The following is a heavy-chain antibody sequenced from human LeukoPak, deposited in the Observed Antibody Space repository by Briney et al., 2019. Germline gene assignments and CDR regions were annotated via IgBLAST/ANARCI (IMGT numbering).Heavy chain of an antibody. CDR3: ASDSGSYYYFDY. V-gene: IGHV4-34*01. CDR1: GGSFSGYY. D-gene: IGHD1-26*01. CDR2: INHSGST. Sequence: PSETLSLTCAVYGGSFSGYYWRWIRQPPGKGLEWVGEINHSGSTNYNPSLKSRVTISVDTSKNQFSLKMSSVTAADTAVYYCASDSGSYYYFDYWGQGTLVTVSS. J-gene: IGHJ4*02.